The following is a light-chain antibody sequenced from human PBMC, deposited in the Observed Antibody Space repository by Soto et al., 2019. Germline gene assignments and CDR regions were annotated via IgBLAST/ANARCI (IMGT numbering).Light chain of an antibody. CDR3: QQRSNWPPV. J-gene: IGKJ3*01. CDR1: QSVSSY. Sequence: EIVLTQSPATLSLSPGERATLSCRASQSVSSYLAWYQQKPGQALRLLIYDASNRATGIPARFSGSGSGTDFTLTISSLEPEDFAVYYCQQRSNWPPVFGPGTKVDIK. V-gene: IGKV3-11*01. CDR2: DAS.